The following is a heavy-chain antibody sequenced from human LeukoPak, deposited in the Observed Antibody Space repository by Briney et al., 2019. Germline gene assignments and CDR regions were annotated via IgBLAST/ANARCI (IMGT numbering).Heavy chain of an antibody. CDR3: ARTAMVPPDYYYYGMDV. J-gene: IGHJ6*02. CDR2: IYPGDSDT. CDR1: GYSFTSYW. D-gene: IGHD5-18*01. Sequence: GESLKISCKGSGYSFTSYWIGWVRQMPGKGLEWMGIIYPGDSDTRYSPSFQGQVTISADKSISTAYLQWSSLQASDTAMYYCARTAMVPPDYYYYGMDVWGQGTTVTVSS. V-gene: IGHV5-51*01.